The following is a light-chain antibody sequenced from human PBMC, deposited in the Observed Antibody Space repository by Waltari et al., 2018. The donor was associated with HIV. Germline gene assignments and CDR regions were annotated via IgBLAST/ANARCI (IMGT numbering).Light chain of an antibody. J-gene: IGLJ2*01. CDR2: VDS. V-gene: IGLV3-21*02. CDR1: NIGSKS. Sequence: SYALTQPPSVSVAPGQTARITGEGKNIGSKSVHWYQQKQGQAPVLFFYVDSDRPPGSPERFAGSDSGTTATLTISRVEAGDEADYYCQVWDDSSDHVVFGGGTKLTVL. CDR3: QVWDDSSDHVV.